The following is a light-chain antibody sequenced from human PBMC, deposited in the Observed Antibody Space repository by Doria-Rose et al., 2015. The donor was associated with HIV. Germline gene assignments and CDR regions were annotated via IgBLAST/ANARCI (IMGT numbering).Light chain of an antibody. CDR2: DGS. Sequence: TQSPGTLSLSPGERAALSCRASQSFSSTYLAWYQQKPGQATSLIIYDGSTRATGISDRFSASGSGTDFTLTINRLEPEDFALYYCHQYGTSWTFGQGTKVEI. CDR3: HQYGTSWT. V-gene: IGKV3-20*01. J-gene: IGKJ1*01. CDR1: QSFSSTY.